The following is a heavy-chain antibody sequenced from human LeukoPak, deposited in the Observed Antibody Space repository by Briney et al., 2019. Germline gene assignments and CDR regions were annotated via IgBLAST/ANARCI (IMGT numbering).Heavy chain of an antibody. CDR2: IRSKANSYAT. CDR3: TRHALLYGSGSYYRAFDI. J-gene: IGHJ3*02. CDR1: GFTFSGSA. D-gene: IGHD3-10*01. V-gene: IGHV3-73*01. Sequence: SGGSLKLSCAASGFTFSGSAMHWVRQASGKGLEWVGRIRSKANSYATAYAASVKGRFTISRDDSKNTAYLQMNSLKTEDTAVYYCTRHALLYGSGSYYRAFDIWGQGTMVTVSS.